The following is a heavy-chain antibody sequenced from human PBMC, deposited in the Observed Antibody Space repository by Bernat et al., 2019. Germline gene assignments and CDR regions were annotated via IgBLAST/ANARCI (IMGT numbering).Heavy chain of an antibody. CDR2: IWYDGSNK. J-gene: IGHJ5*01. Sequence: QVQLVESGGGVVQPGRSLRLSCAASGFTFSSYGMHWVRQAPGKGLEWVAVIWYDGSNKYYADAVKGRFTIPRENSKNTLHLQMNSLRAGDMVVYYCARDRLSPAADLDWWGHGTLVTVSS. CDR3: ARDRLSPAADLDW. V-gene: IGHV3-33*01. D-gene: IGHD4/OR15-4a*01. CDR1: GFTFSSYG.